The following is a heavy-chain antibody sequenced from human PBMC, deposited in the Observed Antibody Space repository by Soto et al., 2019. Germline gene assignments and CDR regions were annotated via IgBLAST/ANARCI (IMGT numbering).Heavy chain of an antibody. CDR2: IYISGST. V-gene: IGHV4-59*01. CDR3: ARDLGIGSGAFDI. Sequence: QVQLQESGPGLVKPSETLSLTCKVSGDSISDYYWGWIRQSPGHGLEWIGYIYISGSTDNNPSLQSRATISIDPSNNQFSLTVKSVPAADTAVYYCARDLGIGSGAFDIWGPGTVVTVSS. CDR1: GDSISDYY. J-gene: IGHJ3*02. D-gene: IGHD2-2*03.